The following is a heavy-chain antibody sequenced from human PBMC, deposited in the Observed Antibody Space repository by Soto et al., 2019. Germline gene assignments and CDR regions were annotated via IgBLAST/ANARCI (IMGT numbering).Heavy chain of an antibody. V-gene: IGHV3-30*03. CDR3: AREFGPTES. D-gene: IGHD3-10*01. CDR1: GCTFSLYA. Sequence: XGCLRLSCATSGCTFSLYAMHWVRQAPGKGLEWVAVISYDGINQFYADSVKGRFTISRDSSKNTLYLQMSSLREEDTAVYYCAREFGPTESWGQGTLVTVSS. J-gene: IGHJ4*02. CDR2: ISYDGINQ.